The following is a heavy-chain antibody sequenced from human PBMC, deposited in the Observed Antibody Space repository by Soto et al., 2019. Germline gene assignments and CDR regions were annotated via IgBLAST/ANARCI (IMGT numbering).Heavy chain of an antibody. J-gene: IGHJ6*03. V-gene: IGHV1-2*04. Sequence: QVQLVQSGAEVKKPGASVKVSCKASGYTFTGYYMHWVRQAPGQGLEWMGWINPNSGGTNYAQKCQGWVTMTRDTSISTAYMELSRLRSDDTAVYYCARGGLCSGGSCYSMDSSYYYMDVWGKGTTVTVSS. CDR1: GYTFTGYY. CDR3: ARGGLCSGGSCYSMDSSYYYMDV. D-gene: IGHD2-15*01. CDR2: INPNSGGT.